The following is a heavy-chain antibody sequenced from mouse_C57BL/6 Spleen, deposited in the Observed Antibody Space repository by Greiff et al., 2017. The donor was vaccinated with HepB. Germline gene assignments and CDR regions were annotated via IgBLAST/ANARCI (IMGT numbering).Heavy chain of an antibody. CDR3: ARSTASTFAY. Sequence: QVQLKESGAELARPGASVKLSCKASGYTFTSYGISWVKQRTGQGLEWIGEIYPRSGNTYYNEKFKGKATLTADKSSSTAYMELRSLTSEDSAVYFCARSTASTFAYWGQGTLVTVSA. CDR1: GYTFTSYG. J-gene: IGHJ3*01. D-gene: IGHD3-2*01. V-gene: IGHV1-81*01. CDR2: IYPRSGNT.